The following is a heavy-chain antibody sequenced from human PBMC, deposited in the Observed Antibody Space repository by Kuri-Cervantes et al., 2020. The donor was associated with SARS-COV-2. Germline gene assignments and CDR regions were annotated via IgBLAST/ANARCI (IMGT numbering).Heavy chain of an antibody. Sequence: GGSLRLSCAASGFTFSSYSMNWVRQAPGKGLEWVSSISSSSSYISYADSMKGRFTISRDNAKISLYLQMNSLRAEDTAVYYCARGNYVMYSRWPTAPSDYWGQGTLVTVSS. J-gene: IGHJ4*02. CDR2: ISSSSSYI. D-gene: IGHD3-16*01. CDR1: GFTFSSYS. CDR3: ARGNYVMYSRWPTAPSDY. V-gene: IGHV3-21*01.